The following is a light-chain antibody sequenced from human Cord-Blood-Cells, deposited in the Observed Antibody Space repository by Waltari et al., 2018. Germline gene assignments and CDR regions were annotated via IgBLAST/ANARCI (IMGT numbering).Light chain of an antibody. J-gene: IGKJ3*01. Sequence: DIQMTQSPSSLSASVGDRVTITCHASQDISNYLNWYQQKPGKAPTLLISDESNLEQGVPPRFSGSGSGTDFTFTISSLQPEDIATYYCQQYDNLLFTFGPGTKVDIK. V-gene: IGKV1-33*01. CDR3: QQYDNLLFT. CDR2: DES. CDR1: QDISNY.